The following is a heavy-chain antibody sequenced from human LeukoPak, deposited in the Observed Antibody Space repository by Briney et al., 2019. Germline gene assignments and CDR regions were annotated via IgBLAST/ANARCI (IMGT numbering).Heavy chain of an antibody. CDR1: GGSISSGGYY. CDR3: AREVLGYKVGHLDAFDI. V-gene: IGHV4-30-2*01. D-gene: IGHD5-18*01. CDR2: IYHSGST. J-gene: IGHJ3*02. Sequence: SETLSLTCTVSGGSISSGGYYWSWIRQPPGKGLEWIGYIYHSGSTYYNPSLKSRVTISVDRSKNQFSLKLSSVTAADTAVYYCAREVLGYKVGHLDAFDIWGQGTMVTVSS.